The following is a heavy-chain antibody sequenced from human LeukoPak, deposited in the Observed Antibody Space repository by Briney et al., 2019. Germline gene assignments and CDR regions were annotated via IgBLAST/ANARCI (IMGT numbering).Heavy chain of an antibody. D-gene: IGHD3-22*01. CDR3: AKRWDYDSSDSN. J-gene: IGHJ4*02. CDR1: GFTFSIYG. CDR2: IIYDGSNK. Sequence: GGSLRLSCAASGFTFSIYGMHWVRQAPGKGLEWVAYIIYDGSNKQYADSVKGRFIISRDNSKNTLYLQMNSLRAEDTAVYYCAKRWDYDSSDSNWGQGTLVTVSS. V-gene: IGHV3-30*02.